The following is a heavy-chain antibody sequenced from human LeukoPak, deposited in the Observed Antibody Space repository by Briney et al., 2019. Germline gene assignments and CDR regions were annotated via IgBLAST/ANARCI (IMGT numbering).Heavy chain of an antibody. V-gene: IGHV3-21*04. CDR3: ARGDERFGELQGPHFDY. J-gene: IGHJ4*02. Sequence: GGSLRLSCAASGFTFSSYSMNWVRQAPGKGLEWVSSISSSSSYIYYADSVKGRFTISRDNAKNSLYLQMNSLRAEDTAVYYCARGDERFGELQGPHFDYWGQGTLVTVSS. CDR2: ISSSSSYI. D-gene: IGHD3-10*01. CDR1: GFTFSSYS.